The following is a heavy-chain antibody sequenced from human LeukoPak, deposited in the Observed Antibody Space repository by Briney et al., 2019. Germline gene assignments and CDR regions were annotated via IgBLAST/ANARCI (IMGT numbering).Heavy chain of an antibody. V-gene: IGHV1-3*03. Sequence: GRSLRLSCKASGYTFTSYAMHWVRQAPGQRLEWMGWINAGNGNTKYSQEFQGRVTITRDTSASTAYMELSSLRSEDMAVYYCARTIAAAAPYYFDYWGQGTLVTVSS. CDR2: INAGNGNT. CDR1: GYTFTSYA. D-gene: IGHD6-13*01. J-gene: IGHJ4*02. CDR3: ARTIAAAAPYYFDY.